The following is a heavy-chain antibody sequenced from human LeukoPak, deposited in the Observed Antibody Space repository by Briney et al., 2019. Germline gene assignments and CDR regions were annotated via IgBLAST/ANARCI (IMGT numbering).Heavy chain of an antibody. CDR1: GGSISSGGYY. CDR2: IYYSGST. Sequence: PSETLSLTCTVSGGSISSGGYYWSWIRQHPGKGLEWIGYIYYSGSTYYNPSLKSRVTISVDTSKNQFSLKLSSATAADTAVYYRARDRSGYGGNSDYFDYWGQGTLVTVSS. J-gene: IGHJ4*02. D-gene: IGHD4-23*01. CDR3: ARDRSGYGGNSDYFDY. V-gene: IGHV4-31*03.